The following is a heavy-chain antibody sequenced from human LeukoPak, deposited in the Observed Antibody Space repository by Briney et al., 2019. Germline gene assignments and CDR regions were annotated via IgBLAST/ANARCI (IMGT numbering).Heavy chain of an antibody. CDR1: GGSISTSNYY. CDR3: AKSNGYSLVDI. Sequence: SETLSLTCTVSGGSISTSNYYWGWIRQPPGKGLEWIGNIFCSGSTYYSPSLRSRVTISLDTSRNQFSLKLNSVTAADTAVYYCAKSNGYSLVDIWGQGTMVTVSS. V-gene: IGHV4-39*07. D-gene: IGHD5-12*01. CDR2: IFCSGST. J-gene: IGHJ3*02.